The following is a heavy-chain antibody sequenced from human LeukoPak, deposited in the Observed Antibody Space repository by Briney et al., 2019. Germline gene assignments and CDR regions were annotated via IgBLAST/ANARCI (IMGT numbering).Heavy chain of an antibody. J-gene: IGHJ4*02. CDR3: ARFIVGAFYFDY. V-gene: IGHV1-46*01. Sequence: ASVKVSCKASGYTFTSYYMHWVRQAPGQGLEWMGIINPSGGSTSYAQKFQGRVTMTRDMSTSTVYMELSSLRSEDTAVYYCARFIVGAFYFDYWGQGTLVTVSS. CDR2: INPSGGST. D-gene: IGHD1-26*01. CDR1: GYTFTSYY.